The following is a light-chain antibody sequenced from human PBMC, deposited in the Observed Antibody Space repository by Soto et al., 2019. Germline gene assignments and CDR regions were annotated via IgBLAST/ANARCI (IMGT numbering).Light chain of an antibody. Sequence: EIVLTQSPGTLSLSPGERATLSCRASQSVSSSYLAWYQQKPGQAPRLLIYGASSRATGIPDRFSGSGSGTDFTLTISRLESEDFAVYYCQQYSSSPPITFGPGTKVDIK. CDR2: GAS. CDR1: QSVSSSY. V-gene: IGKV3-20*01. J-gene: IGKJ3*01. CDR3: QQYSSSPPIT.